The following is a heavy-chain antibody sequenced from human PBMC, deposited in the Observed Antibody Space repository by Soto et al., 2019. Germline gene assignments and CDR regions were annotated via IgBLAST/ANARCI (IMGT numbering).Heavy chain of an antibody. Sequence: GESLKISCKGSGYNFSTHWIGWVRQMPGKGLEWMGIIYPGDTDIKYSPSFQGQVTISADKSISTAYLQWRSLKASDTAMYYCARVVHSGYDWISYYYGMDVWGQGTTVTVSS. D-gene: IGHD5-12*01. CDR2: IYPGDTDI. V-gene: IGHV5-51*01. J-gene: IGHJ6*02. CDR3: ARVVHSGYDWISYYYGMDV. CDR1: GYNFSTHW.